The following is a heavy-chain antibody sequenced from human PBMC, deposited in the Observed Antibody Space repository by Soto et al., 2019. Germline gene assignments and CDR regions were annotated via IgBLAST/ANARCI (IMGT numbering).Heavy chain of an antibody. CDR3: ARAIQLWSYSPFDY. CDR2: INHSGST. V-gene: IGHV4-34*01. J-gene: IGHJ4*02. Sequence: SETLSLTCAVYGGSFSGYYWSWIRQPPWKGLEWIGEINHSGSTNYNPSLKSRVTISVDTSKNQFSLKLSSVTAADTAVYYCARAIQLWSYSPFDYWGQGTLVTVSS. D-gene: IGHD5-18*01. CDR1: GGSFSGYY.